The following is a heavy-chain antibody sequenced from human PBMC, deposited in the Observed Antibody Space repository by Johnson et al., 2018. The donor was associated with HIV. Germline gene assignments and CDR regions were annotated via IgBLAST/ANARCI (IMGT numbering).Heavy chain of an antibody. D-gene: IGHD4/OR15-4a*01. CDR1: GFTFSNYA. CDR2: INSDGSST. J-gene: IGHJ3*02. CDR3: ARESTPWGSDYVGYGLDI. V-gene: IGHV3-74*01. Sequence: VQLVESGGGVVQPGGSLRLSCAASGFTFSNYAMYWVRQAPGKGLVWVSRINSDGSSTSYADSVKGRFTISRDNAKNTLYLQMNSLRAEDTAVYYCARESTPWGSDYVGYGLDIWGQGTVVTVSS.